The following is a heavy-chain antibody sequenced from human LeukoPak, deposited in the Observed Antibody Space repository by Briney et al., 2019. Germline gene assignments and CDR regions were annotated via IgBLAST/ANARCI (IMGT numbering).Heavy chain of an antibody. CDR1: GYTFTSYY. D-gene: IGHD5-24*01. CDR3: ARDRPNRDGYNRPYYYYYGMDV. J-gene: IGHJ6*02. Sequence: ASVKVSCTASGYTFTSYYMHWVRQAPGQGLEWMGIINPSGGRTSYAQKFQGRVTITRYTSTSTVYMELSSLSSEDTAVYYCARDRPNRDGYNRPYYYYYGMDVRGQGTTVTVSS. CDR2: INPSGGRT. V-gene: IGHV1-46*01.